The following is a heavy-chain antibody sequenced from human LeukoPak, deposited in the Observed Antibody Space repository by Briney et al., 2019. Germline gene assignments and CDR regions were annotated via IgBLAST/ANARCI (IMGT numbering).Heavy chain of an antibody. J-gene: IGHJ4*02. CDR3: ARGPITYYYDSSGYEEDY. D-gene: IGHD3-22*01. CDR2: INHSGST. CDR1: GGSFSGYY. V-gene: IGHV4-34*01. Sequence: SETLSLTCAVYGGSFSGYYWSWIRQPPGKGLEWIGEINHSGSTNYNPSLKSRVTISVDTSKNQFSLKLSSVTAADTAVYYCARGPITYYYDSSGYEEDYWGQGTLVTVSS.